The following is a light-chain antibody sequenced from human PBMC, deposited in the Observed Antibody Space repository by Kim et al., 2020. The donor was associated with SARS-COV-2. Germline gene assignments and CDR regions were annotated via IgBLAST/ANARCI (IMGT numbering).Light chain of an antibody. J-gene: IGKJ2*01. V-gene: IGKV3D-15*01. Sequence: EIVLTQSPATLSVSPGERATLSCRASQSVSTYLAWYQQKSGQAPRLLIHGASTRATGIPPRFSGSGSGTEFTLTISSLKSEDFAIYYWQQYNRRPPYIFGKGTTLEF. CDR3: QQYNRRPPYI. CDR1: QSVSTY. CDR2: GAS.